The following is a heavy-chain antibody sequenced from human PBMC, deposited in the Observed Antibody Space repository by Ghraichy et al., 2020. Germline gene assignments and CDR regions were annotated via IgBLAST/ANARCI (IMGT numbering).Heavy chain of an antibody. V-gene: IGHV3-21*01. Sequence: GESLNISCAASGFTFSTYSMNWVRQAPGKGLEWVSSISSSSTYIYNADAVKGRFTISRVNAKNSLYLQMNSLRADDTAVAYCARDRGSGLLGAESFQHWGQGPLVAVSS. D-gene: IGHD3-3*01. J-gene: IGHJ1*01. CDR3: ARDRGSGLLGAESFQH. CDR2: ISSSSTYI. CDR1: GFTFSTYS.